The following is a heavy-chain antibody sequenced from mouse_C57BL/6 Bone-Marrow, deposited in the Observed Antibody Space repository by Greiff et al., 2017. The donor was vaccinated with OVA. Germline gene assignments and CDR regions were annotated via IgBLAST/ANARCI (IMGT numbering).Heavy chain of an antibody. J-gene: IGHJ1*03. CDR3: ASSPRLIRYGYFDV. Sequence: QVQLKQPGAELVKPGASVKMSCKASGYTFTSYWITWVKQRPGQGLEWIGDIYPGSGSTNYNEKFKSKATLTVDTSSSTAYMQLSSLTSEDSAVYYCASSPRLIRYGYFDVWGTGTTVTVSS. CDR2: IYPGSGST. V-gene: IGHV1-55*01. D-gene: IGHD1-1*01. CDR1: GYTFTSYW.